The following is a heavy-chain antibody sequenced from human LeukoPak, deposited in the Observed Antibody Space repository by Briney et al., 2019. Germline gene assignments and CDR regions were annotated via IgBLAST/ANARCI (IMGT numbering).Heavy chain of an antibody. J-gene: IGHJ4*02. V-gene: IGHV3-30*18. CDR2: ISYDGSYK. Sequence: GGSLRLSCAASGSTFSSYGMHWVRQAPGKGLEWVAVISYDGSYKYYAESVRGRFAISRDNSKNTLYLQMNSLRAEDTAVYYCAKDGYSDSSGGFDYWGQGTLVTVSS. CDR3: AKDGYSDSSGGFDY. D-gene: IGHD5-12*01. CDR1: GSTFSSYG.